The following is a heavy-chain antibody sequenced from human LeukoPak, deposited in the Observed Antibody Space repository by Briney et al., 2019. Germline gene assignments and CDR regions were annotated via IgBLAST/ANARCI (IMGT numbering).Heavy chain of an antibody. D-gene: IGHD3-10*02. CDR2: IGSDNKP. V-gene: IGHV3-23*05. CDR1: XXXXXAXA. CDR3: AXDLXYYVAMXX. Sequence: GGSLRPSCAAXXXXXXAXAXTXVRXXXXXXXEXVSSIGSDNKPHYSESVXGXFAISRDNSKSMLFLQLNSLRAEDTALYYCAXDLXYYVAMXXWGQGTTVTVSS. J-gene: IGHJ6*02.